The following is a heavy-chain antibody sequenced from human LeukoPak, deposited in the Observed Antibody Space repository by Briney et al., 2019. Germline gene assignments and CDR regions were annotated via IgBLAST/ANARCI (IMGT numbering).Heavy chain of an antibody. CDR3: ARTHYYFDY. J-gene: IGHJ4*02. CDR2: IYHSGST. Sequence: TSETLSLTCAVSGGSISSSNWWSWVRQPPGKGLEWIGEIYHSGSTNYNPSLKSRVTISVDTSKSQFSLKLSSVTAADTAVYYCARTHYYFDYWGQGTLVTVSS. CDR1: GGSISSSNW. V-gene: IGHV4-4*02.